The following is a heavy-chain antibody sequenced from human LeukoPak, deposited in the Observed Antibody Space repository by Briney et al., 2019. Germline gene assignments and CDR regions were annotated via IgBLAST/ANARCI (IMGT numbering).Heavy chain of an antibody. CDR1: GGSISSYY. Sequence: PSETLSLTCTVSGGSISSYYWSWIRQPAGKGLEWIGRIYTSGSTNYNPSLKSRVTMSVDTSKNQFSLNLKSVTAADTAVYYCAKEGAAPGPDFDYWGQGILVIVSS. J-gene: IGHJ4*02. V-gene: IGHV4-4*07. CDR3: AKEGAAPGPDFDY. CDR2: IYTSGST. D-gene: IGHD6-13*01.